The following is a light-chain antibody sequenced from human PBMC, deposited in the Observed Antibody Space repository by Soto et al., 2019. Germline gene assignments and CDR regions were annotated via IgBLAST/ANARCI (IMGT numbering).Light chain of an antibody. CDR1: TGAVTSGHY. CDR2: DTS. Sequence: QAVVTHEPSLTVYPGGTVTLTCGSRTGAVTSGHYPYWFQQKPGQAPRTLIYDTSNKHSWTPARFSGSLLGGKAALTLSGAQPEDEAEYYCLLSYSGARSAVFGGGTQLTVL. CDR3: LLSYSGARSAV. J-gene: IGLJ7*01. V-gene: IGLV7-46*01.